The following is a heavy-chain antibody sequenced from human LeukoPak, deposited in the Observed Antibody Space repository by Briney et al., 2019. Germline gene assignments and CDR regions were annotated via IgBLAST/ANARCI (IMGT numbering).Heavy chain of an antibody. Sequence: SETLSLTCTVSGGSISSGGYYWSWIRQHPGKGLEWIGYIYYSGSTYYNPSLKSRVTISVDTSKNQFSLKLSSVTAADTAVYYCARDSADCSGGSCYNIRGAFDIWGLGTMVTVSS. CDR3: ARDSADCSGGSCYNIRGAFDI. V-gene: IGHV4-31*03. J-gene: IGHJ3*02. D-gene: IGHD2-15*01. CDR1: GGSISSGGYY. CDR2: IYYSGST.